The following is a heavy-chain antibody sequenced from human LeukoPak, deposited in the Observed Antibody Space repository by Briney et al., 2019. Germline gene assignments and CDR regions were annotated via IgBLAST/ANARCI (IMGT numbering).Heavy chain of an antibody. J-gene: IGHJ4*02. D-gene: IGHD5-24*01. Sequence: GGSLRLSCAASGFTFDDYGMSWVRQGPGKGLEWVSGIKWNGGSTGYADSVKGRFTISRDNSKNTLYLQMNSLRAEDTAVYYCASSIEMATISVDYWGQGTLVTVSS. V-gene: IGHV3-20*04. CDR2: IKWNGGST. CDR1: GFTFDDYG. CDR3: ASSIEMATISVDY.